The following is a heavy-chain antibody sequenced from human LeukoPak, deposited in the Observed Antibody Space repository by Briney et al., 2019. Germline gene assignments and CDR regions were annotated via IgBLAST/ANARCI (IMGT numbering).Heavy chain of an antibody. Sequence: GGSLRLSCAVSGFTFSNYAISWVRQAPGKGLGWVSSISGSGDTTYYADPVKGRFTISRDNSKNTLYLQMNSLRAEDTAVYYCAPDSSGVFPNWFDPWGQGTLVTVSS. CDR2: ISGSGDTT. J-gene: IGHJ5*02. V-gene: IGHV3-23*01. CDR3: APDSSGVFPNWFDP. CDR1: GFTFSNYA. D-gene: IGHD3-22*01.